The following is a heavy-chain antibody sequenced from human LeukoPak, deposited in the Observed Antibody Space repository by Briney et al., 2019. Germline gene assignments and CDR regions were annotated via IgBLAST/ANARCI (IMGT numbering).Heavy chain of an antibody. CDR2: IYSGCST. D-gene: IGHD6-19*01. V-gene: IGHV3-66*01. CDR3: ARAPGYSSGWYYFDY. Sequence: GGSLRLSCAASGFTVSSNYMSWVRQAPGKGLEWVSVIYSGCSTYYADSVKGRFTISRDNSKNTLYLQMNSLRAEDTAVYYCARAPGYSSGWYYFDYWGQGTLVTVCS. J-gene: IGHJ4*02. CDR1: GFTVSSNY.